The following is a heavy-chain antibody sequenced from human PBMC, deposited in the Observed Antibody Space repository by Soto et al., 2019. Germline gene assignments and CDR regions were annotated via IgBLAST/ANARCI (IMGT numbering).Heavy chain of an antibody. V-gene: IGHV3-23*01. CDR2: ISESGGST. J-gene: IGHJ4*02. CDR1: GFTFSDYA. CDR3: AKRSPYSSGWYSPIFDY. D-gene: IGHD6-13*01. Sequence: GGSLRLSCAASGFTFSDYAMSWVRQAPGKGLEWVSVISESGGSTHYADSVRGRFTVSRDNSKNSLSLRMNSLRDEDTAVYFCAKRSPYSSGWYSPIFDYWGQGALVTVSS.